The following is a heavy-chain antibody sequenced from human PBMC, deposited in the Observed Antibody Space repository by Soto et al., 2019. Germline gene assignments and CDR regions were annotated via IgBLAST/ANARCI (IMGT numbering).Heavy chain of an antibody. D-gene: IGHD3-10*01. CDR2: VSDGGSDA. CDR1: GFTFSTYA. J-gene: IGHJ4*02. CDR3: AKHFENGEVDY. V-gene: IGHV3-23*01. Sequence: EVQLLESGGGLVQPGGSLRLSCAASGFTFSTYAMSWVRQPPGKGLEWVSIVSDGGSDAFYADSVKGRFAISRDNSKNPLYLQMNSLTAEDRAVYYWAKHFENGEVDYGGQETPVTVSS.